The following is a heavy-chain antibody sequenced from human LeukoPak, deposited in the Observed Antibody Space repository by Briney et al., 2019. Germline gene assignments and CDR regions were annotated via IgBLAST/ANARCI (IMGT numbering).Heavy chain of an antibody. Sequence: PGGSLRLSCAASGFTVSSNYMSWVRQAPGKGLEWVSVIHSGGSTYYADSVKGRFTISRDNSNNTLYLQMNSLRAEDTAVYYCARVSSPRRTNYFDYWGQGTLVTVSS. CDR1: GFTVSSNY. CDR2: IHSGGST. V-gene: IGHV3-53*01. J-gene: IGHJ4*02. CDR3: ARVSSPRRTNYFDY. D-gene: IGHD6-13*01.